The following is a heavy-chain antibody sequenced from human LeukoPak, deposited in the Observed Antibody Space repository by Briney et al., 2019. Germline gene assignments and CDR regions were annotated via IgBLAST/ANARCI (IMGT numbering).Heavy chain of an antibody. CDR2: IYYSGST. V-gene: IGHV4-59*01. Sequence: SETLSLTCTVSGGSISSYYWSWIRQAPGKGLEWIGYIYYSGSTNYNPSLKSRVTISVDTSKNQFSLKLSSVTAADTAVYYCARVPYYYDSSGCTVDWGQGTLVTVSS. CDR1: GGSISSYY. D-gene: IGHD3-22*01. J-gene: IGHJ4*02. CDR3: ARVPYYYDSSGCTVD.